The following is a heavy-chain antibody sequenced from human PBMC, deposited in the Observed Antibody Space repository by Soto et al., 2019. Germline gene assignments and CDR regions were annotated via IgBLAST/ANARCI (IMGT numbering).Heavy chain of an antibody. CDR1: GGSISSNSYY. J-gene: IGHJ4*02. D-gene: IGHD3-16*01. Sequence: QLQLQESGPGLVKPSETRSLACTVSGGSISSNSYYWDWIRQPPGKGLEWIGSMYYSGATYHNPSLQSRVTISVDTSKNQFSLHLSSVTAADTAVYYCARHAAYDSVWGKSDGSDYWGQGTLVTVSS. V-gene: IGHV4-39*01. CDR3: ARHAAYDSVWGKSDGSDY. CDR2: MYYSGAT.